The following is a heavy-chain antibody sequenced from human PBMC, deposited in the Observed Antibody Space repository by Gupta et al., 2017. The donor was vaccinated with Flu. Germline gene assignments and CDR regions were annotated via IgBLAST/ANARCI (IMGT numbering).Heavy chain of an antibody. CDR2: IYPGDSDT. D-gene: IGHD1-1*01. Sequence: EVQLVQSGAEVKQPGESLKISCKGSGYVFSRYWIAWVRQVPGKGLEWMGTIYPGDSDTRYRASLRGQVSMSVDKSSNTAYLQWSGLKASDTGIYYCARRAFEQLAHFDNWGRGTLVTVSS. CDR3: ARRAFEQLAHFDN. V-gene: IGHV5-51*01. J-gene: IGHJ4*02. CDR1: GYVFSRYW.